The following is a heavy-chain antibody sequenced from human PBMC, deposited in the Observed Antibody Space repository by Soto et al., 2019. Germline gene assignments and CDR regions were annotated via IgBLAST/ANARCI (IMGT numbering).Heavy chain of an antibody. J-gene: IGHJ4*02. D-gene: IGHD1-26*01. Sequence: QVQLVESGGGVVQPGRSLRLSCAASGFTFSSYGMHWVRQAPGKGLEWVAVISYDGSNKYYADSVKGRFTISRDNSKNTLYLQMNSLRAEDTAVYYCAKDHPSGSPPKSGFDYWGQGTLVTVSS. CDR3: AKDHPSGSPPKSGFDY. CDR2: ISYDGSNK. CDR1: GFTFSSYG. V-gene: IGHV3-30*18.